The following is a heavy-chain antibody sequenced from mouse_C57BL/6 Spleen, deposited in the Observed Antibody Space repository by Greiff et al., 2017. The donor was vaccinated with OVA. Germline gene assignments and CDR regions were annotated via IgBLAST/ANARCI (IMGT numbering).Heavy chain of an antibody. V-gene: IGHV1-19*01. Sequence: VQLQQSGPVLVKPGASVKMSCKASGYTFTDYYMNWVKQSHGKSLEWIGVINPYNGGTSYNQKFKGKATLTVDKSSSTAYMELNSLTSEDSAVYYCARSGYYGSSYGYYFDYWGQGTTLTVSS. CDR3: ARSGYYGSSYGYYFDY. CDR2: INPYNGGT. D-gene: IGHD1-1*01. CDR1: GYTFTDYY. J-gene: IGHJ2*01.